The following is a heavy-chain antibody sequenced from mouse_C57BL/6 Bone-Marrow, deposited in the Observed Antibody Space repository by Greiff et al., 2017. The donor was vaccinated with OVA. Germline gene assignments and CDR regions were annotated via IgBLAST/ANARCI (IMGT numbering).Heavy chain of an antibody. CDR1: GYSITSDY. J-gene: IGHJ1*03. D-gene: IGHD2-3*01. V-gene: IGHV3-8*01. CDR2: ISYSGST. Sequence: DVKLQESGPGLAKPSQTLSLTCSVTGYSITSDYWNWIRKFPGNKLEYMGYISYSGSTYYYPSLKIRISINRDTSKNQYYLQLNSVTTEDTATYDCARSRWLLWYFDVWGTGTTVTVSS. CDR3: ARSRWLLWYFDV.